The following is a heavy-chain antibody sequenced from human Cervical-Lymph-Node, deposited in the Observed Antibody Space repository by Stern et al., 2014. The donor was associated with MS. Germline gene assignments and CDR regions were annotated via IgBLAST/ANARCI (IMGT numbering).Heavy chain of an antibody. D-gene: IGHD4-11*01. J-gene: IGHJ4*02. CDR2: IWHDGSKT. V-gene: IGHV3-33*01. CDR3: VRDWSSNAYKSEDY. CDR1: GFTFSNYG. Sequence: QVQLVESGGGVVQPGRSLRLSCIASGFTFSNYGMHWVRPAPGKRLGWGATIWHDGSKTYYSDSVRGRFIISRDNSKNTLSLQMNSLRVDDTAVYYCVRDWSSNAYKSEDYWGQGTLVTVSS.